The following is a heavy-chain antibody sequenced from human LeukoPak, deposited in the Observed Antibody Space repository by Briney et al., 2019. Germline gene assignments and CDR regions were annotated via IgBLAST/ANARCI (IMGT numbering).Heavy chain of an antibody. V-gene: IGHV3-74*01. J-gene: IGHJ6*03. Sequence: GGSLRLSCAASGFTLGRYWMHWFRQAPGTGLVWVARSNSDGKITDYADSVRGRFTTSRDNSKNTLYLQMNSLRAEDTAVYYCARDSITIVRGVYYYYYYMDVWGKRTTVTVSS. CDR1: GFTLGRYW. CDR2: SNSDGKIT. CDR3: ARDSITIVRGVYYYYYYMDV. D-gene: IGHD3-10*01.